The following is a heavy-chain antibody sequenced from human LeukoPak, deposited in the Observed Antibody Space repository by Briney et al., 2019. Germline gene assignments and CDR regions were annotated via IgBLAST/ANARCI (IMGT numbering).Heavy chain of an antibody. V-gene: IGHV4-39*07. D-gene: IGHD3-22*01. J-gene: IGHJ3*02. CDR1: GGSISSSSYY. CDR3: ASLPRRKADAYYDSSGYYAFDI. Sequence: SETLPLTCTVSGGSISSSSYYWGWIRQPPGKGLEWIGSIYYSGSTYYNPSLKSRVTISVDTSKNQFSLKLSSVTAADTAVYYCASLPRRKADAYYDSSGYYAFDIWGQGTMVTVSS. CDR2: IYYSGST.